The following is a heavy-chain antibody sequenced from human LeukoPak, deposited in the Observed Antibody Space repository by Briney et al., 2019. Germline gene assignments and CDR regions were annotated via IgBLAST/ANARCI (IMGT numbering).Heavy chain of an antibody. Sequence: PSETLSLTCAVYGGSFSGYCWSWIRQPPEKGLEWIGEINHSGITNYNPSLKSRDTISVDTSKNQFSLKLSSVTAADTAVYYCARGQSYVRYYYGSGSYYNLFDYWGQGTLVTVSS. V-gene: IGHV4-34*01. D-gene: IGHD3-10*01. CDR3: ARGQSYVRYYYGSGSYYNLFDY. CDR2: INHSGIT. J-gene: IGHJ4*02. CDR1: GGSFSGYC.